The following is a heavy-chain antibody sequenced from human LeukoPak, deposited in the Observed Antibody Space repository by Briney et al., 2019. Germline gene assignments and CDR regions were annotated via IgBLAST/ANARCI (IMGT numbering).Heavy chain of an antibody. D-gene: IGHD2-2*01. CDR2: ITASSSTE. V-gene: IGHV3-48*01. CDR3: AGGEYCTSTSCYRLDSGNWFDP. CDR1: GFTFSSSS. Sequence: GGSLRLSCAASGFTFSSSSMNWVRQAPGKGLEWVSYITASSSTEYYADPVKGRFTISRDNAKNSLYLQMNSLRAEDTAVYYCAGGEYCTSTSCYRLDSGNWFDPWGQGTLVTVSS. J-gene: IGHJ5*02.